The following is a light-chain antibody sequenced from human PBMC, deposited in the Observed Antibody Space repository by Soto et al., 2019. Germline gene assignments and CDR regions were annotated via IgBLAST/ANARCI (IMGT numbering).Light chain of an antibody. V-gene: IGLV1-40*01. CDR3: QSYDSSLSGSV. CDR2: GNS. CDR1: SSNIGAGYD. J-gene: IGLJ2*01. Sequence: QLVLTQPPSVSGGPGQRVTISCTGSSSNIGAGYDVHWYQQLPGTAPKLLIYGNSNRPSGVPDRFSGSKSGTSASLAITGLQAEDEADYYCQSYDSSLSGSVFGGGTQLTVL.